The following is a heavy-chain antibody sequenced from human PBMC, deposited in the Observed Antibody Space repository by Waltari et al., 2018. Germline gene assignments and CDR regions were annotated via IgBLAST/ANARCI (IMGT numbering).Heavy chain of an antibody. CDR3: ARSPRVVVAAEFDY. Sequence: EVQLVESGGGLVQPGGSLRLSCAASGFTFSSYWMSWARQAPGKGLEWVANIKQDGSEKYYVDSVKGRFTISRDNAKNSLYLQMNSLRAEDTAVYYCARSPRVVVAAEFDYWGQGTLVTVSS. J-gene: IGHJ4*02. CDR1: GFTFSSYW. V-gene: IGHV3-7*01. CDR2: IKQDGSEK. D-gene: IGHD2-15*01.